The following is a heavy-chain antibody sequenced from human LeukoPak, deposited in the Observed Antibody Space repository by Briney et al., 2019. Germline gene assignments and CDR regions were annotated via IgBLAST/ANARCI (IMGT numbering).Heavy chain of an antibody. CDR2: ISGSGGST. CDR1: GFTFSSYA. CDR3: AKAGKTYFHDLDAFYM. D-gene: IGHD2-21*01. J-gene: IGHJ3*02. V-gene: IGHV3-23*01. Sequence: GGSLRLSCAASGFTFSSYAMSWVRQAPGKGLEWVSAISGSGGSTYYADSVKGRFTISRDNSKNTLYLQMNSLRAEDTAVYDCAKAGKTYFHDLDAFYMWGQGTMVTVSS.